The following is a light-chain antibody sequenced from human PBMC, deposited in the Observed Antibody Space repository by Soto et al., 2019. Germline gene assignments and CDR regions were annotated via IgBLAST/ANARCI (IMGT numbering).Light chain of an antibody. CDR3: SYMRNSLYV. CDR1: SSDVADYNY. Sequence: QSVLTQPASVSGSPGQSITISCTGTSSDVADYNYGSWYQQHPGKAPKLMISAVSNRPSGVSDRFSGSKSGNTASLTISGLQADDEADYYCSYMRNSLYVFGTGTKVTVL. CDR2: AVS. J-gene: IGLJ1*01. V-gene: IGLV2-14*01.